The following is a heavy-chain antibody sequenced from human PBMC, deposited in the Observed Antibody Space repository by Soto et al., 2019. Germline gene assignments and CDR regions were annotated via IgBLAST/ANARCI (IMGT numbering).Heavy chain of an antibody. CDR2: TYYRSKWYH. CDR3: ARGEQYSGRIFDY. Sequence: LSLTCAITGDSVSSNSAVWSWVRQSPSRGLEWLGRTYYRSKWYHEYAVSVRGRITINPDTSKNQYSLQLNSVTPEDTAVYFCARGEQYSGRIFDYWGQGTLVTVSS. J-gene: IGHJ4*01. CDR1: GDSVSSNSAV. D-gene: IGHD1-26*01. V-gene: IGHV6-1*01.